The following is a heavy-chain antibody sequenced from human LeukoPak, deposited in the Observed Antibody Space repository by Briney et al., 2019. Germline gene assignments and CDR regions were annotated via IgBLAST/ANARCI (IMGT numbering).Heavy chain of an antibody. J-gene: IGHJ4*02. V-gene: IGHV3-7*01. CDR1: GFAFSSYW. D-gene: IGHD6-19*01. CDR2: IKPDGSGK. Sequence: GGSLRLSCAASGFAFSSYWMTWVRQTPGKGLEWVANIKPDGSGKNYVDSVKGRFTISRDNAKDSLYLQMKGLRVEDTAVYYCSSQPAVLDLDCWGQGTLVTVSS. CDR3: SSQPAVLDLDC.